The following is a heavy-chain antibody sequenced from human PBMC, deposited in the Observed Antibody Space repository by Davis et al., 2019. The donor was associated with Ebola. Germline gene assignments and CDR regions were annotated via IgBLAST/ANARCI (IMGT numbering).Heavy chain of an antibody. CDR3: ARQGTTSWDS. CDR2: IFPDDSDA. CDR1: GYGFTNCW. Sequence: GESLKISCKGSGYGFTNCWIGWVRQMPGKGLEWMGFIFPDDSDATYSPSFQGQVTFSVDKSIRTAYLHWNSLKASDTATYYCARQGTTSWDSWGQGTLVTVSS. V-gene: IGHV5-51*01. D-gene: IGHD2-2*01. J-gene: IGHJ4*02.